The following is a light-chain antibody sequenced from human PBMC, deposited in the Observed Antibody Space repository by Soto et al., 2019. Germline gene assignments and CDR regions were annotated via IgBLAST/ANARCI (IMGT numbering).Light chain of an antibody. J-gene: IGKJ1*01. CDR3: QQYGSSPTT. CDR1: QSVSSNY. V-gene: IGKV3-20*01. Sequence: EIVLTQSPGTLSLSPGERATLSCRSSQSVSSNYLAWYEQKPGQAPRLLIFGASIRATGLPDRFSGSGSGTDFTLSISRLEHEDFAVYHCQQYGSSPTTFGQGTKVDIK. CDR2: GAS.